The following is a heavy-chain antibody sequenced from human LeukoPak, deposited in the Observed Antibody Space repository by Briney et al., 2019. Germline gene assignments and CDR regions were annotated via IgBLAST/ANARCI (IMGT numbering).Heavy chain of an antibody. CDR2: ITSSSSPI. D-gene: IGHD1-26*01. V-gene: IGHV3-48*01. J-gene: IGHJ4*02. CDR1: GFTFSSYS. CDR3: ARSSSGAKDY. Sequence: TRGSLRLSCAASGFTFSSYSMNWVRQAPGRGLEWVSYITSSSSPIYYADSVQGRFTISRDNAKNSLFLQMNSLRAEDTAVYYCARSSSGAKDYWGQGTMVTVSS.